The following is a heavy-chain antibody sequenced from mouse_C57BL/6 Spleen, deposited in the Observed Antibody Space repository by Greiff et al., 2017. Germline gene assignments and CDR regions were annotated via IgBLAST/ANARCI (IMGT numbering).Heavy chain of an antibody. J-gene: IGHJ3*01. CDR1: GYTFTSYW. Sequence: QVQLQQPGAELVKPGASVKLSCKASGYTFTSYWMHWVKQRPGQGLEWIGMIHPNSGSTNYNEKFKSKATLTVDKSSSTAYMQLSSLTSEDSAVYYGARDYGSSYAWFAYWGKGTLVTVSA. V-gene: IGHV1-64*01. CDR3: ARDYGSSYAWFAY. CDR2: IHPNSGST. D-gene: IGHD1-1*01.